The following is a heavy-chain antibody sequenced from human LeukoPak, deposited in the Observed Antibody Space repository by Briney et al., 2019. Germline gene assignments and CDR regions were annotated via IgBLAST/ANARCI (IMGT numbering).Heavy chain of an antibody. J-gene: IGHJ5*02. CDR1: GYTFTGYY. V-gene: IGHV1-2*06. D-gene: IGHD3-10*01. CDR3: ATVSTMVRGVMTFDP. Sequence: GASVKVSCKASGYTFTGYYMHWVRQAPGQGLEWIGRINPNSGGTNYAQKFQGRVTMTRDTSISTAYMELSRLRSDDTAVYYCATVSTMVRGVMTFDPWGQGTLVTVSS. CDR2: INPNSGGT.